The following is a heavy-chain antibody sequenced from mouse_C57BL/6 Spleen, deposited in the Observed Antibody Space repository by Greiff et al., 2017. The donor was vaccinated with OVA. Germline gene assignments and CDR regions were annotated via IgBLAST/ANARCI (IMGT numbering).Heavy chain of an antibody. Sequence: QVQLQQPGAELVMPGASVKLSCKASGYTFTSYWMHWVKQRPGQGLEWIGEIDPSDSYTNYNQKFKGESTLTVDKSSSTAYMQLSSLTSEDSAVYYCARSHYGSSYWYFDVWGTGTTVTVSS. CDR2: IDPSDSYT. CDR1: GYTFTSYW. CDR3: ARSHYGSSYWYFDV. J-gene: IGHJ1*03. D-gene: IGHD1-1*01. V-gene: IGHV1-69*01.